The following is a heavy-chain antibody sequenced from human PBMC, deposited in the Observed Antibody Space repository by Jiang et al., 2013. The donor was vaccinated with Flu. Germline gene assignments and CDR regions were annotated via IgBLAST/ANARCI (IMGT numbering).Heavy chain of an antibody. CDR3: ARDRGITGTPETNYYYYYMDV. CDR2: TYYRSKWYN. V-gene: IGHV6-1*01. CDR1: GDSVSSNSAA. Sequence: SQTLSLTCAISGDSVSSNSAAWNWIRQSPSRGLEWLGRTYYRSKWYNDYAVSVKSRITINPDTSKNQFSLQLNSVTPEDTAMHYCARDRGITGTPETNYYYYYMDVWAKGPRSPSP. D-gene: IGHD1-20*01. J-gene: IGHJ6*03.